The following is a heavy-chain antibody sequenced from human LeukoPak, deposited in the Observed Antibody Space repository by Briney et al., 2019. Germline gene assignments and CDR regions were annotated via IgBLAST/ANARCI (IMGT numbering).Heavy chain of an antibody. CDR3: AGGGDHYDSRGYYSIPHY. CDR1: GFTVSSNY. Sequence: GGSLRLSCAASGFTVSSNYMSWVRQAPGKGLEWVSVIYSGGSTYYEDSVKGRFTISRDDSKNTLYLQMNSLRAEDTAVYYWAGGGDHYDSRGYYSIPHYWGQGTLVTVSS. J-gene: IGHJ4*02. V-gene: IGHV3-53*01. D-gene: IGHD3-22*01. CDR2: IYSGGST.